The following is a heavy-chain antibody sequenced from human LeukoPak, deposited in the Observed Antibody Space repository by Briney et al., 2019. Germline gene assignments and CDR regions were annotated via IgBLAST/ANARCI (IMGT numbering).Heavy chain of an antibody. D-gene: IGHD1-14*01. Sequence: SQTLSLTCTVSGGSISSGDYYWSWIRQPPGKGLEWIGYIYYSGSTYYNPSLKSRVTISVDTSKNQFSLKLSSVTAADTAVYYFAIETDRLTYYYYMDVWGEGTPVTVSS. J-gene: IGHJ6*03. CDR1: GGSISSGDYY. CDR3: AIETDRLTYYYYMDV. CDR2: IYYSGST. V-gene: IGHV4-30-4*08.